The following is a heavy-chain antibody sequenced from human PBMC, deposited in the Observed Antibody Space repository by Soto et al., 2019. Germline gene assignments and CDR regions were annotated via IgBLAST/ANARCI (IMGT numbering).Heavy chain of an antibody. Sequence: QVQLVESGGGVVQPGRSLRLSCAASGFTFSSYAMHWVRQAPGKGLERVAVVSYDGRNKYYADSVKGRFTISRDNSKNTLYLQMNSLRAEDTAVYYCARGDYGEPFDYWGQGTLVTVSS. CDR2: VSYDGRNK. D-gene: IGHD4-17*01. J-gene: IGHJ4*02. CDR1: GFTFSSYA. CDR3: ARGDYGEPFDY. V-gene: IGHV3-30*04.